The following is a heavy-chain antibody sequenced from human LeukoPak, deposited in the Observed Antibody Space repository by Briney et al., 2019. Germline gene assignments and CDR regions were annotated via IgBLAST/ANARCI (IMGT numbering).Heavy chain of an antibody. CDR2: LRGDTGDT. J-gene: IGHJ4*02. Sequence: ASVMVSCKTSGYMVSDYYMHWVRQAPGQGLEWMGWLRGDTGDTDSPQKFKGRVTMTRDTATNTAYMQLSRLTYDDTAMYFCARVRDNACDYWGQGTLVTVSS. CDR1: GYMVSDYY. CDR3: ARVRDNACDY. D-gene: IGHD2-2*01. V-gene: IGHV1-2*02.